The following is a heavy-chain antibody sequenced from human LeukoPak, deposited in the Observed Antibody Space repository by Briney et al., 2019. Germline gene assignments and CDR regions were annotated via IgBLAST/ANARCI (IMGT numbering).Heavy chain of an antibody. Sequence: SETLSLTCTVSGGSFNSYYWSWIRQPPGKGLEWIGYIYYSGSTNYNPSLKSRVTISVDTSKNQFSLKLSSVTAADTAVYYCARLVGYAFDIWGQGTMVTVSS. V-gene: IGHV4-59*08. CDR1: GGSFNSYY. D-gene: IGHD2-2*01. CDR2: IYYSGST. J-gene: IGHJ3*02. CDR3: ARLVGYAFDI.